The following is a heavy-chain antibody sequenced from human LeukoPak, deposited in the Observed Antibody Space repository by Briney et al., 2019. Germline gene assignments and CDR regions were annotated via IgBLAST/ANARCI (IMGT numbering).Heavy chain of an antibody. Sequence: GGSLRLSCAASGFTFSSYAMSWVRQAPGKGLEWVSAISGSGGSTYYADSVKGRFTISRDNSKNTLYLQMNSLRAEDTAVYYCAKVAVVPAARVGDPPGGSDYWGQGTLVTVSS. V-gene: IGHV3-23*01. CDR3: AKVAVVPAARVGDPPGGSDY. CDR2: ISGSGGST. CDR1: GFTFSSYA. D-gene: IGHD2-2*01. J-gene: IGHJ4*02.